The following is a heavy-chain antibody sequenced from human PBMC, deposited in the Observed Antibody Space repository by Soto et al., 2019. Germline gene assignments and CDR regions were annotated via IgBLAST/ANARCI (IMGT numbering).Heavy chain of an antibody. V-gene: IGHV4-31*03. J-gene: IGHJ4*02. D-gene: IGHD1-1*01. Sequence: QVQLQESGPGLVKPSQTLSLTCTVSGGSISSDGYYWSWIRQHPGKGLEWIGYISYSGSTYYNPSLKSRVTISVDTSKNQFSLKLSAVTAADTAVYYCARVGNAAVFAYWGQGTLVTVSS. CDR1: GGSISSDGYY. CDR2: ISYSGST. CDR3: ARVGNAAVFAY.